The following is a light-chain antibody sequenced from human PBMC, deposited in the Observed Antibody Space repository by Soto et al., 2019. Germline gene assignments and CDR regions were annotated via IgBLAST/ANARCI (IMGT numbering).Light chain of an antibody. Sequence: QSALTQPASVSGSPGQSSTISCTGGSSDIGGYNYVSWFQQHPGKAPNLMIYEVTNRPSGVSNRFSGSKSGSTASLTISGLQAEDEADYYCSSYTSSNTLVFGAGTKGTVL. CDR1: SSDIGGYNY. V-gene: IGLV2-14*01. J-gene: IGLJ1*01. CDR2: EVT. CDR3: SSYTSSNTLV.